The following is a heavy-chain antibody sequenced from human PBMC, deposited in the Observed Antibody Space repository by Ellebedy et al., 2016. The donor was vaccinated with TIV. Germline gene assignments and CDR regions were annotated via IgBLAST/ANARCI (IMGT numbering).Heavy chain of an antibody. CDR1: GFTFSSYG. Sequence: GESLKISCAASGFTFSSYGMNWVRQAPGKGLEWVAVISYDGSKKYYADSVKGRFTISRDNSKNTLYLQMNSLRAEDTAVYYCAKDENYGSGSYEISGFDYWGQGTLVTVSS. CDR3: AKDENYGSGSYEISGFDY. J-gene: IGHJ4*02. D-gene: IGHD3-10*01. CDR2: ISYDGSKK. V-gene: IGHV3-30*18.